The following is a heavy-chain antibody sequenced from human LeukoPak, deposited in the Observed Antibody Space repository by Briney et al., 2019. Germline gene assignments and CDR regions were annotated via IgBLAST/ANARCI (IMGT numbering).Heavy chain of an antibody. D-gene: IGHD1-26*01. CDR1: GFTFNSYE. CDR3: ARGGSYVHY. Sequence: GGSLRLSCAASGFTFNSYEMNWVRQAPGKGLEWVSYINSGGSAIYYADSVKGRFTISRDNAKNSLYLQMNSLRADDTAVYYCARGGSYVHYWGQGTLVTVSS. J-gene: IGHJ4*02. V-gene: IGHV3-48*03. CDR2: INSGGSAI.